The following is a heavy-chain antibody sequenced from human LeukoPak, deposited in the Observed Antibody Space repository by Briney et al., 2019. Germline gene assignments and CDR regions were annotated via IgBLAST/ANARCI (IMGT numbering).Heavy chain of an antibody. J-gene: IGHJ4*02. CDR3: ARGRRTSQYFYDSSTYFDY. CDR2: IYHSGST. V-gene: IGHV4-38-2*02. CDR1: GYSISSGYY. D-gene: IGHD3-22*01. Sequence: SETLSLTCTVSGYSISSGYYWGWIRQPPGKGLEWIGNIYHSGSTYYNPSLNSRVTISVDTSKNQFSLRLSSVTAADTAVYYCARGRRTSQYFYDSSTYFDYWGQGTLVTVSS.